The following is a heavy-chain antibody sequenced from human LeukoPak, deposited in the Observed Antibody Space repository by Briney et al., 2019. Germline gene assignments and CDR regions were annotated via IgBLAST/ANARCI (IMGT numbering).Heavy chain of an antibody. D-gene: IGHD6-13*01. CDR2: IYYSGTT. CDR3: ARGIAGLFDY. Sequence: PSETLSLTCTVSGDSISTSNYFWGWIRQPPGKGLEWIGTIYYSGTTYYNPSLKSRVTISVDTSKNQFSLNLSSVTAADTAVYYCARGIAGLFDYWGQGTLVTVSS. V-gene: IGHV4-39*07. CDR1: GDSISTSNYF. J-gene: IGHJ4*02.